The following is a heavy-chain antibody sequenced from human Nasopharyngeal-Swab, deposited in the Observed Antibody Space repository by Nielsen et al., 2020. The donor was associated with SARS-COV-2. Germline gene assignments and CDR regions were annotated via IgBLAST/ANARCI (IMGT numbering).Heavy chain of an antibody. D-gene: IGHD3-22*01. CDR1: GGSFSGYY. CDR3: ARGHRSISMIVVVIATAHFYFDS. CDR2: INHSGTT. J-gene: IGHJ4*02. V-gene: IGHV4-34*01. Sequence: SETLSLTCAAYGGSFSGYYWSWIRQPPGKGLEWIGEINHSGTTSYNQSLKSRVTISSDTSKNQFSLKLSSVTAADTAVYYCARGHRSISMIVVVIATAHFYFDSWGRGTLVTVTS.